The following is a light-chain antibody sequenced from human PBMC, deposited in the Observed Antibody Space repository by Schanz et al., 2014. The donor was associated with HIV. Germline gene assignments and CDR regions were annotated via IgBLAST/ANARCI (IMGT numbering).Light chain of an antibody. Sequence: QTVVTQEPSLTVSSGGTVTLTCGSSTGPVTRGHYPYWFQQKPGQAPKTLIFDTSIKHSWTPARFSGSLLGGKAALTLSGAQPEDEADYFCHSCDGRSLGVFGGGTKLTVL. CDR2: DTS. V-gene: IGLV7-46*01. CDR1: TGPVTRGHY. J-gene: IGLJ3*02. CDR3: HSCDGRSLGV.